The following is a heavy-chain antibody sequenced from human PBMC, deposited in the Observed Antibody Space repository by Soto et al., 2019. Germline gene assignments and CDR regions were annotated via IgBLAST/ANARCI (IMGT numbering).Heavy chain of an antibody. J-gene: IGHJ4*02. V-gene: IGHV4-39*07. CDR2: IYYSGST. CDR3: ARVRQWLVRTFDY. CDR1: GGSISSSSYY. D-gene: IGHD6-19*01. Sequence: SETLSLTCTVSGGSISSSSYYWGWLRQPPGKGLEWIGSIYYSGSTYYNPSLKSRVTISVDTSKNQFSLKLSSVTAADTAVYYCARVRQWLVRTFDYWGQGTLVTVSS.